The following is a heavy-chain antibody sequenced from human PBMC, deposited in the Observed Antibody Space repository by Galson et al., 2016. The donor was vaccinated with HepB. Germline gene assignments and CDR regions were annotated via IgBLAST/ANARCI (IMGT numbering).Heavy chain of an antibody. D-gene: IGHD6-13*01. Sequence: SLRLSCAASGFTFNTYAMDWVRQAPGKGLEWVSSISGNGGTTYYADSVKGRFTVSRDNSKNTLSLQKDSLRAEDTAVYYCAKMSSRWYRGYFDYWGQGTLVTVSS. CDR1: GFTFNTYA. CDR2: ISGNGGTT. V-gene: IGHV3-23*01. CDR3: AKMSSRWYRGYFDY. J-gene: IGHJ4*02.